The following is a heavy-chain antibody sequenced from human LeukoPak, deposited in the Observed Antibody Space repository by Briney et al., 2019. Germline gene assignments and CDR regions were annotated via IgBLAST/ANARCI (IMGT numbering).Heavy chain of an antibody. Sequence: ASVKVFCKASGYTFTDYYMHWVRQAPGQGLEWMGWINPNTGGTNYAQEFQGRVTTTRDTSISTAYMELSRLKSDDTAVYYCARNLWFGESSDAFNIWGQGTMVTVSS. V-gene: IGHV1-2*02. CDR2: INPNTGGT. CDR3: ARNLWFGESSDAFNI. CDR1: GYTFTDYY. J-gene: IGHJ3*02. D-gene: IGHD3-10*01.